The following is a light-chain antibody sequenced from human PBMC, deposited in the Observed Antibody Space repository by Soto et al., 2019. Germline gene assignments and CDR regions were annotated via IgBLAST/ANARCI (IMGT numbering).Light chain of an antibody. CDR1: SGHRSNA. Sequence: QPVLTQSPSASASLGASFNLTFTLSSGHRSNAIAWHQQQPEKGPRYFMKLNSDGSHSKGDGIPDRLSGSSSGAERYLTISSLQSEDEADYYCQTWGTGIRVFGTGTKLTVL. J-gene: IGLJ1*01. CDR2: LNSDGSH. V-gene: IGLV4-69*01. CDR3: QTWGTGIRV.